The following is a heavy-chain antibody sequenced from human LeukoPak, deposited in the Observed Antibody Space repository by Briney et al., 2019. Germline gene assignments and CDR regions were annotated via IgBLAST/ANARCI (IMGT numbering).Heavy chain of an antibody. CDR1: GFTFSSYA. V-gene: IGHV3-23*01. Sequence: GGSLRLSCAASGFTFSSYAMSWVRQAPGKGLEWVSAITGSGGTYYADSVKGRFTVSRDNSKNTLYLQMNSPSDEDTAVYYCAKRLPHHFDYWGQGTLVTFSS. D-gene: IGHD5/OR15-5a*01. CDR3: AKRLPHHFDY. J-gene: IGHJ4*02. CDR2: ITGSGGT.